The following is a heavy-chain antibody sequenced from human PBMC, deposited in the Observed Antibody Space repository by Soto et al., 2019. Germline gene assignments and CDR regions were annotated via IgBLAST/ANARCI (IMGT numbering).Heavy chain of an antibody. D-gene: IGHD5-18*01. Sequence: ASVKGSCTASGYSFTSYAMHWVRQAPGQRLEWMGWINAGNGNTKYSQKFQGRVTITRDTSASTAYMELSSLRSEDTAVYYCARSTWIQLWLGGLGYWGQGTLVTVSS. CDR1: GYSFTSYA. V-gene: IGHV1-3*01. J-gene: IGHJ4*02. CDR3: ARSTWIQLWLGGLGY. CDR2: INAGNGNT.